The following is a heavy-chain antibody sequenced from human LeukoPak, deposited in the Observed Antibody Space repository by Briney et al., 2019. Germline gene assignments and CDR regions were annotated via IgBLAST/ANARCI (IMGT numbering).Heavy chain of an antibody. J-gene: IGHJ4*02. CDR2: INHSGST. V-gene: IGHV4-34*01. Sequence: SSETLSLTCAVYGGSFSGYYWSWIRQPPGKGLEWIGEINHSGSTNYNPSLKSRVTISVDTSKNQFSLKLSSVTAAGTAVHYCASSVVPAAQTQSDYWGQGTLVTVSS. D-gene: IGHD2-2*01. CDR1: GGSFSGYY. CDR3: ASSVVPAAQTQSDY.